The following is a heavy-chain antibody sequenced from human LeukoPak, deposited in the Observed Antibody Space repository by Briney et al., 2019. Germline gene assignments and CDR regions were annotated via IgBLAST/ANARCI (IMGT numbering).Heavy chain of an antibody. Sequence: GASVKVSCKASGYTFTGYYMHWVRQAPGQGLEWMGWINPNSGGTNYAQKFQGWVTMTRDTSISTAYMELSRLRSDDTAVYYCARAREGYSYGYDYYGMDVWGQGTTVTVSS. V-gene: IGHV1-2*04. D-gene: IGHD5-18*01. CDR2: INPNSGGT. CDR1: GYTFTGYY. CDR3: ARAREGYSYGYDYYGMDV. J-gene: IGHJ6*02.